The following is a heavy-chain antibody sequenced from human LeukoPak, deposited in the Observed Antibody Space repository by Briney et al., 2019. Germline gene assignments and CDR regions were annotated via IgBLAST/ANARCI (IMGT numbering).Heavy chain of an antibody. CDR2: INPNSGGT. V-gene: IGHV1-2*02. Sequence: ASVKVSCKASGYTFTGYYMHWVRQAPGQGLEWMGWINPNSGGTNYAQKFQGRVTMTRDTSISTAYMELSRLRSDDTAVYYCARRSYVWGSYAFDIWGQGTMVTVSS. CDR1: GYTFTGYY. CDR3: ARRSYVWGSYAFDI. D-gene: IGHD3-16*01. J-gene: IGHJ3*02.